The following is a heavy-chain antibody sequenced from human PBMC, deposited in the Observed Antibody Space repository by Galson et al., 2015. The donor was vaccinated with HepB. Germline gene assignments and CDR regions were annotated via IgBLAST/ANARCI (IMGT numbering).Heavy chain of an antibody. CDR2: IIPTFGTT. Sequence: SVKVSCKASGGTFSSYAISWVRQAPGQGLEWVGDIIPTFGTTNYAHKFRGRVTITADESSTTAYMELTSLRPEDTAVYFCAREGGRTAIYYFDYWGQGTPVTVA. CDR1: GGTFSSYA. D-gene: IGHD1-26*01. J-gene: IGHJ4*02. V-gene: IGHV1-69*13. CDR3: AREGGRTAIYYFDY.